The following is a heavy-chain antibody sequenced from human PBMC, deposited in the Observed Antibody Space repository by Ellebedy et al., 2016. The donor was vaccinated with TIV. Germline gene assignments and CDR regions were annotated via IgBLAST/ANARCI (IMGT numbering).Heavy chain of an antibody. D-gene: IGHD4-17*01. J-gene: IGHJ4*02. CDR1: GYTYTSYG. V-gene: IGHV1-18*04. Sequence: AASVKVSCKASGYTYTSYGISWMRQAPGQGLEWMGWISGYNGNTYSAQKLQGRVTMTTDTSPSTAYMELRSLRSDDTAVYYCARFVDGDYEDYWGQGALVTVSS. CDR3: ARFVDGDYEDY. CDR2: ISGYNGNT.